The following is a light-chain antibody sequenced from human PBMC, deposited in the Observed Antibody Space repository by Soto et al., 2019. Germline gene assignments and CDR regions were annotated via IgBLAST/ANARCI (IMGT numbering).Light chain of an antibody. V-gene: IGLV1-47*01. CDR2: RIN. CDR1: SSNIGSNY. Sequence: QAVVTQPPSASGTRGQRVTISCSGSSSNIGSNYVYWYQQLPGTAPKLLIYRINQRPSGVPDRFSGSKSGTSASLAISGLRSEDEADYYCAAWDDSLSGVVFGGGTKLTVL. J-gene: IGLJ2*01. CDR3: AAWDDSLSGVV.